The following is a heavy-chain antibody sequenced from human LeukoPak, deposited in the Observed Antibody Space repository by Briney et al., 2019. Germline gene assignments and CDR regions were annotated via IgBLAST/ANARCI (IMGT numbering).Heavy chain of an antibody. V-gene: IGHV4-59*01. CDR3: ARGGARPFDSFGY. J-gene: IGHJ4*02. Sequence: SETLSLTCTVSGGSISSYYWSWIRQPSGKGLEWIGYIYYSGSTNYNPSLKSRVTISVDTSKNQFSLKLSSVTAADTAVYYCARGGARPFDSFGYWGQGTLVTVSS. CDR1: GGSISSYY. D-gene: IGHD6-6*01. CDR2: IYYSGST.